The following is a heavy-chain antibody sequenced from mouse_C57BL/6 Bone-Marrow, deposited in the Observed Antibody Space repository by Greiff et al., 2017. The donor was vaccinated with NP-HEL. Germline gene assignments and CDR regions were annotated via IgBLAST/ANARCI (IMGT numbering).Heavy chain of an antibody. V-gene: IGHV5-6*01. Sequence: EVKLVESGGDLVKPGGSLKLSCAASGFTFSSYGMSWVRQTPDKRLEWVATISSGGSYTYYPDSVKGRFTISRDNAKNTLYLQMSSLKSEDTAMYYCVRLGTTVYAMDYWGQGTSVTVSS. D-gene: IGHD1-1*01. CDR2: ISSGGSYT. CDR1: GFTFSSYG. CDR3: VRLGTTVYAMDY. J-gene: IGHJ4*01.